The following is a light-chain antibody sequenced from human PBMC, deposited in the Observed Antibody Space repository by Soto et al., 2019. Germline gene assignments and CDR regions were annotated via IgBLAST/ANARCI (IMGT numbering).Light chain of an antibody. CDR2: YAS. J-gene: IGKJ1*01. V-gene: IGKV1-33*01. CDR1: HDIGNY. CDR3: QQYAGYSRT. Sequence: DIQMTQSPSSLSASVGDRVTITCLASHDIGNYLNWYQQKPGKAPKLLIYYASNLETGVSSRFSGSGSGTEFTLTINNLQPDDFATYYCQQYAGYSRTFGQGTKVDIK.